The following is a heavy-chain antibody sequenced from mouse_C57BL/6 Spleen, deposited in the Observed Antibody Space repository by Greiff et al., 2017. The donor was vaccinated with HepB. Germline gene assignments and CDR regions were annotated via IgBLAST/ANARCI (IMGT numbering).Heavy chain of an antibody. CDR2: IYPRSGNT. V-gene: IGHV1-81*01. CDR1: GYTFTSYG. D-gene: IGHD1-1*01. J-gene: IGHJ2*01. CDR3: ARWITTVVALDY. Sequence: VQLKESGAELARPGASVKLSCKASGYTFTSYGISWVKQRTGQGLEWIGEIYPRSGNTYYNEKFKGKATLTADKSSSTAYMELRSLTSEDSAVYFCARWITTVVALDYWGQGTTLTVSS.